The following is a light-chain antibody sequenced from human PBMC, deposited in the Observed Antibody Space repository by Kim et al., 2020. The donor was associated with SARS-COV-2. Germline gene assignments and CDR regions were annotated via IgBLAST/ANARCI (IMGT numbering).Light chain of an antibody. CDR2: EGS. CDR3: CSHAGSGTML. V-gene: IGLV2-23*01. CDR1: SSDIGSYSL. J-gene: IGLJ2*01. Sequence: QSALTQPASVSGSPGQPFTISCTGTSSDIGSYSLVSWYQQYPGEAPKLMIYEGSKRPSGVSPRFSGSKSGNTASLTISGLQAEDEADYYCCSHAGSGTMLFGGGTQLTVL.